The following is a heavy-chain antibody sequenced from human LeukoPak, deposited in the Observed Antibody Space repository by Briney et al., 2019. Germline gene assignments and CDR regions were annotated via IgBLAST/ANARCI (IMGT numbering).Heavy chain of an antibody. CDR3: ATVLRGYTSDKF. J-gene: IGHJ4*02. CDR2: ISSSSSYL. Sequence: PGGSLRLSCAASGFTLSTYNMNWVRQAPGKGLEWVSSISSSSSYLFFADSVKGRFTISRDNTKNLLYLQMNSLKAEDTAMYYCATVLRGYTSDKFWGQGTLVTVSS. D-gene: IGHD5-18*01. CDR1: GFTLSTYN. V-gene: IGHV3-21*01.